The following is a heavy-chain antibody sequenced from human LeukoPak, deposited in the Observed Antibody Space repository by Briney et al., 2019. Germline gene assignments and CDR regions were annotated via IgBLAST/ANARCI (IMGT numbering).Heavy chain of an antibody. Sequence: GGSLRLSCAVSGITLSNYGMSWVRQAPGKGLECVAGISDSGGSTKYADSVKGRFPISRDNPKHTLLLQMNSLRAEDTAVYFCAKRGVVIRVILVGFHKEAYYFESWGQGALVTVSS. J-gene: IGHJ4*02. CDR1: GITLSNYG. CDR3: AKRGVVIRVILVGFHKEAYYFES. CDR2: ISDSGGST. V-gene: IGHV3-23*01. D-gene: IGHD3/OR15-3a*01.